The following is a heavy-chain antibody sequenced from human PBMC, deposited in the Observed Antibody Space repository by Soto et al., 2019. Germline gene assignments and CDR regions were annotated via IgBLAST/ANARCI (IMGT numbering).Heavy chain of an antibody. V-gene: IGHV3-23*01. CDR3: AKDSQYSSSSEYY. Sequence: GGSLRLSCAASGFTFSSYAMSWVRQAPGKGLEWVSAISGSGGSTYYADSVKGRSTISRDNSKNTLYLQMNSLRAEDTAVYYCAKDSQYSSSSEYYWGQGTLVTVSS. J-gene: IGHJ4*02. CDR1: GFTFSSYA. CDR2: ISGSGGST. D-gene: IGHD6-6*01.